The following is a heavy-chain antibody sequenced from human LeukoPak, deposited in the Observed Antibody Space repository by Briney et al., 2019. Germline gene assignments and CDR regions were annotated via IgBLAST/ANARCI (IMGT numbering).Heavy chain of an antibody. CDR3: GRRRGMGSLDY. CDR1: GFTFSSYW. CDR2: IKQDGGEK. D-gene: IGHD2-8*01. Sequence: GGSLRLSCAASGFTFSSYWMSWVRQAPGKGLEWVANIKQDGGEKNCVDSVRGRFTISRDNAKNSLYLQMNSLRAEDTAVYYCGRRRGMGSLDYWGQGTLVTVSS. J-gene: IGHJ4*02. V-gene: IGHV3-7*03.